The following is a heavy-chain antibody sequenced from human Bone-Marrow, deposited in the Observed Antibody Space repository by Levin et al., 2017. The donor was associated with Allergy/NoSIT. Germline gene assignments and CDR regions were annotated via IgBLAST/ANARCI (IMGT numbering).Heavy chain of an antibody. CDR2: ISSGGGTI. CDR1: GLTFSNYY. CDR3: ARSLTIAASYYSYYGLDV. V-gene: IGHV3-11*01. Sequence: GESLKISCAASGLTFSNYYMSWIRQAPGKGLEWISYISSGGGTIFYADSVKGRFTISRDNARNSLFLQMNTLRAEDTAVYYCARSLTIAASYYSYYGLDVWSQGTTVTVSS. D-gene: IGHD6-13*01. J-gene: IGHJ6*02.